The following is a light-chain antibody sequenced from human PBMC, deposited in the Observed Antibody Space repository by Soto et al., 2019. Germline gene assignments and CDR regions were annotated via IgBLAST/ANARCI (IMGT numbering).Light chain of an antibody. Sequence: DIVLTQSPDSLAVSLGERATINCKSSRSLLKYSTNKNYLAWYQQKPGQPPRLLVYWASTRESEVPDRFSGSGSGTDFTLTISSLQAEDVAIYYCQQYFFTPLTFGPGTKVEI. J-gene: IGKJ3*01. CDR1: RSLLKYSTNKNY. CDR2: WAS. V-gene: IGKV4-1*01. CDR3: QQYFFTPLT.